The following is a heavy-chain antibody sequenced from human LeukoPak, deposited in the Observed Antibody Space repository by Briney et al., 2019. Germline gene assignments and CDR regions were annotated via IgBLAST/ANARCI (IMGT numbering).Heavy chain of an antibody. J-gene: IGHJ3*02. CDR3: ARYLAPVTKGFDI. Sequence: SETLSLTCAVSGDSFSSHYWTWIRQSPGTGLEWIGYISHIGRTNYNPSLNSRVTISIDTSKNPFSLKLTSVTAADTAVYDCARYLAPVTKGFDICGQGTMVSVSS. V-gene: IGHV4-59*11. CDR2: ISHIGRT. CDR1: GDSFSSHY. D-gene: IGHD4-17*01.